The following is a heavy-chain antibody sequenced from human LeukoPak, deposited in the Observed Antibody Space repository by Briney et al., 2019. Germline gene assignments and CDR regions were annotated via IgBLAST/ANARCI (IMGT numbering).Heavy chain of an antibody. CDR3: ARATYSGSSRADHWFDP. CDR1: GGSISSSSYY. Sequence: MPSETLSLTCTVSGGSISSSSYYWGWIRQPPGKGLEWIGSIYYSGSTYYNPSLKSRVTISVDTSKNQFSLKLSSVTAADTAVYYCARATYSGSSRADHWFDPWGQGTLVTVSS. J-gene: IGHJ5*02. CDR2: IYYSGST. D-gene: IGHD1-26*01. V-gene: IGHV4-39*07.